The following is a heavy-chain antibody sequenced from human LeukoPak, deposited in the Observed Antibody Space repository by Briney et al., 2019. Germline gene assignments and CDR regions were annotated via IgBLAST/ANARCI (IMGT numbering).Heavy chain of an antibody. D-gene: IGHD6-13*01. CDR3: ARKDKLVGSLGY. Sequence: GGSLRLSCAASGFTFSSYEMNWLRQAPGKGLEWVSYISSSGSNIYYADSVKGRFTISRNNAKNSLYLQMNILRAEDTAVYYCARKDKLVGSLGYWGQGTLVTVSS. CDR2: ISSSGSNI. J-gene: IGHJ4*02. V-gene: IGHV3-48*03. CDR1: GFTFSSYE.